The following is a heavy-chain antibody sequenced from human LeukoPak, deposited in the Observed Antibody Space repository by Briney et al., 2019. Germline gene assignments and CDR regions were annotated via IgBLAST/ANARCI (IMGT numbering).Heavy chain of an antibody. Sequence: ASVKVSCKASGYTFTSYGISWVRQAPGQGLEWMGWISAYNGNTNYAQKLQGRVTMTTDTSTSTAYMELRGLRSDDTAVYYCARDYYDSSGYYWGDYWGQGTLVTVSS. CDR2: ISAYNGNT. CDR3: ARDYYDSSGYYWGDY. CDR1: GYTFTSYG. J-gene: IGHJ4*02. V-gene: IGHV1-18*01. D-gene: IGHD3-22*01.